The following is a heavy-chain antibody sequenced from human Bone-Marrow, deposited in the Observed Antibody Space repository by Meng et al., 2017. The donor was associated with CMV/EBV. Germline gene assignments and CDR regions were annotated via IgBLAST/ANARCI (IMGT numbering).Heavy chain of an antibody. CDR3: AKDQTASGKYLPLEF. D-gene: IGHD4-23*01. V-gene: IGHV3-30*02. Sequence: GESLKISCAASGFTFSTYGIHWVRQAPGKGLEWVAFIRYDGSNKCYVDSVKGRFTISRDNSKDTLYLQMDSLTTEDTAVYYCAKDQTASGKYLPLEFWGQGTLVTVSS. CDR1: GFTFSTYG. CDR2: IRYDGSNK. J-gene: IGHJ4*02.